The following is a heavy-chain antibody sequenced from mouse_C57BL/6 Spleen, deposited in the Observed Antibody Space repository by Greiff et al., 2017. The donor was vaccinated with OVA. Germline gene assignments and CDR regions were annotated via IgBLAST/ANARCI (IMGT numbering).Heavy chain of an antibody. J-gene: IGHJ3*01. V-gene: IGHV1-55*01. CDR1: GYTFTSYW. Sequence: QVQLQQPGAELVKPGASVKMSCKASGYTFTSYWITWVKQRPGQGLAWIGDIYPGSGSPNYNEKFKSKATLTVDTSSSTAHMQLSSQTTEDSAVYYCARAYDGLRGAYWGQGTLVTVSA. CDR2: IYPGSGSP. D-gene: IGHD2-3*01. CDR3: ARAYDGLRGAY.